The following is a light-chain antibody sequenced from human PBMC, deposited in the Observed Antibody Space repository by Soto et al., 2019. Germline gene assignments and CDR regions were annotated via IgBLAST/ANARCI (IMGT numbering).Light chain of an antibody. Sequence: QSVLTQPPSVSGAPGQRVTISCTGSSSNIGAGYDVHWYQQLPGTAPKLLIYGNSNRPSGVPDRFSGSKSGTSACLAITGLQDEDESDYYCQSYDSSLSGSVFGGGTKLTVL. V-gene: IGLV1-40*01. CDR1: SSNIGAGYD. CDR3: QSYDSSLSGSV. CDR2: GNS. J-gene: IGLJ2*01.